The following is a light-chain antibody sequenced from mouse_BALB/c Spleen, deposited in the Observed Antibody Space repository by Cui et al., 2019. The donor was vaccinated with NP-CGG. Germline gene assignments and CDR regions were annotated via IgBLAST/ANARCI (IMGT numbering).Light chain of an antibody. CDR3: ALWYSNHFV. CDR2: GTN. CDR1: TGAVTTSNY. V-gene: IGLV1*01. J-gene: IGLJ1*01. Sequence: QTVLTHESALTTSPGETVTLTCRSSTGAVTTSNYANWVQEKPDHLFTGLIGGTNNRAPGVPARFSGSLIGDKAALTITGAQTEDEAIYFCALWYSNHFVFGGGTKLTVL.